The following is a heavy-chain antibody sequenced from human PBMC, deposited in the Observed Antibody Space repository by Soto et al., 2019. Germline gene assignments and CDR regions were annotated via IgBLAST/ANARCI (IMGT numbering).Heavy chain of an antibody. D-gene: IGHD3-3*01. Sequence: GASVKVSFKASGYTFTSYAMHWVRQAPGQGLEWMGGIIPIFGTANYAQKFQGRVTITADESTSTAYMELSSLRSEDTAVYYCAKSPNGDYDFWSGPYYYYYYGMDVWGQGTTVTVSS. V-gene: IGHV1-69*13. CDR2: IIPIFGTA. CDR1: GYTFTSYA. J-gene: IGHJ6*02. CDR3: AKSPNGDYDFWSGPYYYYYYGMDV.